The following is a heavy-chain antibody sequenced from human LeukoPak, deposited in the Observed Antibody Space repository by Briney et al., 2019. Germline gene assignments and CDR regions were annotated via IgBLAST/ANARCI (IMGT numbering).Heavy chain of an antibody. V-gene: IGHV3-74*01. J-gene: IGHJ4*02. CDR3: ARDTDTVTTILDY. CDR1: GFTFSSYW. CDR2: NSDGSST. Sequence: GGSLRLSCAASGFTFSSYWMHWVRQAPGKGLVWVSCNSDGSSTSYADSVKGRFTISRDNAKNTLYLQMNSLRAEDTAVYYCARDTDTVTTILDYWGQGTLATVSS. D-gene: IGHD4-17*01.